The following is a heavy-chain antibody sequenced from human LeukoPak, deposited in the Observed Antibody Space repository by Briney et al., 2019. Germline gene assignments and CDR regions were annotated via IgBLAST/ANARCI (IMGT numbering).Heavy chain of an antibody. CDR3: ARDRRYYFDY. CDR2: ISYDSNYR. Sequence: PGRSLRLSCAAFGFTFSHYPMHWVRQAPGKGLEWLAVISYDSNYRYYADSVKGRFTISRGNSNNTLYLQIDSLRPEDTAMYFCARDRRYYFDYWGQGTLVTVSS. V-gene: IGHV3-30*01. CDR1: GFTFSHYP. J-gene: IGHJ4*02.